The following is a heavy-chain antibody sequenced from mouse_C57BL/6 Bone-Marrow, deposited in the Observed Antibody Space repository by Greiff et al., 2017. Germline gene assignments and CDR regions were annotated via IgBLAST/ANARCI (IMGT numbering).Heavy chain of an antibody. Sequence: EVQGVESGGGLVKPGGSLKLSCAASGFTFSDYGMHWVRQAPEKGLEWVAYISSGSSTIYYADTVKGRFTISRDNAKNTLFLQMTSLRYEDTAMYCCARRGLRRGYAMDYWGQGTSVTVSS. CDR1: GFTFSDYG. V-gene: IGHV5-17*01. J-gene: IGHJ4*01. CDR2: ISSGSSTI. CDR3: ARRGLRRGYAMDY. D-gene: IGHD2-4*01.